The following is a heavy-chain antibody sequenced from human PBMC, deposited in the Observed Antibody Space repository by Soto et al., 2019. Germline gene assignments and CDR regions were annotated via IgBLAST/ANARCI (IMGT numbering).Heavy chain of an antibody. J-gene: IGHJ6*02. CDR3: ARVISLRRNNHDYYYYGMDV. V-gene: IGHV1-69*13. CDR1: GGTFSSYA. Sequence: GASVKVSCKASGGTFSSYAISWVRQAPGQGLEWMGGIIPIFGTANYAQKFQGRVTITADESTSTAYMELSSLRSEDTAVYYCARVISLRRNNHDYYYYGMDVWGQGTTVTVSS. D-gene: IGHD1-1*01. CDR2: IIPIFGTA.